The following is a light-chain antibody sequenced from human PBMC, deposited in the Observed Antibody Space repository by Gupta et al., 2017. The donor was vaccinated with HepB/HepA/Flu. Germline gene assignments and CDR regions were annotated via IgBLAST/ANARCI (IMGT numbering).Light chain of an antibody. CDR2: TNN. J-gene: IGLJ1*01. Sequence: QSVLTQPPSASGTPGQRVTISCSGSSSNIGSNYVYWYQQLPGTAPKLLIYTNNQRPSGVPDRFSASKSGTSASLAISGLRSEDEADYYCVAWDDSLSGYVFGPGTKVTVL. CDR1: SSNIGSNY. V-gene: IGLV1-47*01. CDR3: VAWDDSLSGYV.